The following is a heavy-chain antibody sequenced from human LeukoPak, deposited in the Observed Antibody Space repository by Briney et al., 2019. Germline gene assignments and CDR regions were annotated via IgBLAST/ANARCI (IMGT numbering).Heavy chain of an antibody. V-gene: IGHV1-8*01. CDR3: ARVPSRRNSRPRGNYYYMDV. CDR1: GYTFTSYD. J-gene: IGHJ6*03. CDR2: MNPNSGNT. D-gene: IGHD1-26*01. Sequence: GASVKVSCKASGYTFTSYDINWVRQATGQGLEWMGWMNPNSGNTGYAQKFQGRVTMTRNTSLSTAYMELSSLRSEDTAVYYCARVPSRRNSRPRGNYYYMDVWGKGTTVTVSS.